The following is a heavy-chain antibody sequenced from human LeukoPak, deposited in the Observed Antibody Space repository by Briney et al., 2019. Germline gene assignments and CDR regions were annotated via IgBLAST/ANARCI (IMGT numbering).Heavy chain of an antibody. D-gene: IGHD3-3*01. CDR1: GFTFSSYA. V-gene: IGHV3-23*01. Sequence: PGGSLRLSCAASGFTFSSYAMSWVRQAPGKGLEWVSAISGSGGSTYYADSVKGRFTISRDNSKNTLYVQMNSLRAEDTAVYYCAKAIRNLGWYFDLWGRGTLVTVSS. CDR2: ISGSGGST. J-gene: IGHJ2*01. CDR3: AKAIRNLGWYFDL.